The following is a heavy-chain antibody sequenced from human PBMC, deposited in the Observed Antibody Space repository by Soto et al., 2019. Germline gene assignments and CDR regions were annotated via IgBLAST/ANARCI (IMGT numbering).Heavy chain of an antibody. J-gene: IGHJ4*02. V-gene: IGHV3-23*01. D-gene: IGHD3-10*01. CDR2: ISGSGGST. CDR3: AKYGYGSGSYDY. CDR1: GFTFSSYA. Sequence: EVQLLESGGGLVQPGGSLRLSCAASGFTFSSYAMSWVRQAPGKGLEWVSAISGSGGSTYYADSMKGRFTISRDNSKNTLYLQMNSLRAEDTAVYYCAKYGYGSGSYDYWGQGTLVTVSS.